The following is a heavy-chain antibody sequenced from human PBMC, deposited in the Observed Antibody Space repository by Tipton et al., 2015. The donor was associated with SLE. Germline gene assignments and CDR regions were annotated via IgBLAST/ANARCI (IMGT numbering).Heavy chain of an antibody. CDR1: GGSISSYY. Sequence: TLSLTCTVSGGSISSYYWSWIRQPAGKGLEWIGRIYTSGSTNYNPSLKSRVTMSVDTPKNQFSLKLSSVTAADTAVYYCARGPRWLQMEGDAFDIWGQGTMVTVSS. J-gene: IGHJ3*02. CDR3: ARGPRWLQMEGDAFDI. CDR2: IYTSGST. D-gene: IGHD5-24*01. V-gene: IGHV4-4*07.